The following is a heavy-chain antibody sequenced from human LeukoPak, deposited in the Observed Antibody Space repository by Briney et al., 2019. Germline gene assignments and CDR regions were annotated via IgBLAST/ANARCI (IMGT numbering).Heavy chain of an antibody. J-gene: IGHJ6*03. D-gene: IGHD5-18*01. CDR3: AKEVTYYYYYMDV. CDR2: IRYDGSNK. Sequence: GGSLRLSCAASGFTVSSNYMSWVRQAPGKGLEWVAFIRYDGSNKYYADSVKGRFTISRDNSKNTLYLQMNSLRAEDTAVYYCAKEVTYYYYYMDVWGKGTTVTISS. CDR1: GFTVSSNY. V-gene: IGHV3-30*02.